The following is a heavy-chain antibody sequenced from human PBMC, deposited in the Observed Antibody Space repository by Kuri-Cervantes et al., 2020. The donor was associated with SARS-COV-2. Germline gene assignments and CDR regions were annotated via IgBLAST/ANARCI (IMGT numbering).Heavy chain of an antibody. CDR1: GFTFSSYW. V-gene: IGHV3-30*03. CDR3: ARSGVVTDYFDS. J-gene: IGHJ4*02. CDR2: VPYDGNTQ. Sequence: GGSLRLSCAASGFTFSSYWMSWVRQAPGKGLEWLAVVPYDGNTQYYADSVKGRFTISRDNSANTLYLQMDSLTYEDTAVYFCARSGVVTDYFDSWGQGTLVSVSS. D-gene: IGHD2-21*02.